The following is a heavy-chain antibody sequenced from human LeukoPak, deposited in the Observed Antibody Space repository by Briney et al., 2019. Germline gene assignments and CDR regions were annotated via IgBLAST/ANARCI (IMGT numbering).Heavy chain of an antibody. CDR1: GYTLTSYG. CDR2: ISAYNGNT. V-gene: IGHV1-18*01. J-gene: IGHJ3*02. D-gene: IGHD4-23*01. CDR3: ARDDYGGNSGSFDI. Sequence: ASVKVSCKASGYTLTSYGISWVRQAPGQGLEWMGWISAYNGNTNYAQKLQGRVTMTTDTSTSTAYMELRSLRSDDTAVYYCARDDYGGNSGSFDIWGQGTMVTVSS.